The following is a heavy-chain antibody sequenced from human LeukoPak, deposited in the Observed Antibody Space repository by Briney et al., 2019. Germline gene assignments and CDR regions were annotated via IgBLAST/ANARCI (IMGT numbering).Heavy chain of an antibody. CDR2: IYYSGST. J-gene: IGHJ4*02. V-gene: IGHV4-39*07. Sequence: SETLSLTCAVSGGSISSNSYYWGWIRQPPGKGLEWIGSIYYSGSTYYNPSLKSRVTISVDTSKNQFSLKLSSVTAADTAVYYCARAVWSGYPSFDYWGQGTLVTVSS. D-gene: IGHD3-3*01. CDR1: GGSISSNSYY. CDR3: ARAVWSGYPSFDY.